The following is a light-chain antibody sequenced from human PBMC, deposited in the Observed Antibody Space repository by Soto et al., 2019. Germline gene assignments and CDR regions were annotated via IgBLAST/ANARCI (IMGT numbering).Light chain of an antibody. CDR1: SGDIGSYNL. V-gene: IGLV2-23*03. CDR2: EGT. J-gene: IGLJ2*01. CDR3: CSYAGSDTII. Sequence: QPASVSGSPGQSITISCTGTSGDIGSYNLVSWYQHLPGEAPKLMIYEGTKRPSGVSNRFSGSKSGHTASLTISGLRAEDEAHYYCCSYAGSDTIIFGGGTKLTVL.